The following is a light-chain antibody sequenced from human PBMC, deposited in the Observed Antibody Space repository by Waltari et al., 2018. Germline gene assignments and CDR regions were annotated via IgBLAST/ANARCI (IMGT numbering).Light chain of an antibody. CDR2: GAS. Sequence: EIVLTQSPGTLSLSPGERATLSCRASQSVSRALAWYQQNPGQAPRLLIYGASNRATGIPDRFSGSGSGTDFSLIISRLEPEDFAVYYCKHYVSLPVTFGQGTKVEIK. CDR3: KHYVSLPVT. V-gene: IGKV3-20*01. J-gene: IGKJ1*01. CDR1: QSVSRA.